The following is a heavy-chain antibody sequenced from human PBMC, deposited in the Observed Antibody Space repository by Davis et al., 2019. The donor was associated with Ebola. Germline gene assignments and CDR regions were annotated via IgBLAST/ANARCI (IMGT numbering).Heavy chain of an antibody. Sequence: GESLKIPCAASGFTFSSYEMNWVRQAPGKGLEWVSYISSSGSTIYYADSVKGRFTISRDNAKNSLYLQMNSLRAEDTAVYYCARDRGVLRLVATITNYYYYYGMDVWGQGTTVTVSS. CDR2: ISSSGSTI. J-gene: IGHJ6*02. CDR1: GFTFSSYE. V-gene: IGHV3-48*03. CDR3: ARDRGVLRLVATITNYYYYYGMDV. D-gene: IGHD5-12*01.